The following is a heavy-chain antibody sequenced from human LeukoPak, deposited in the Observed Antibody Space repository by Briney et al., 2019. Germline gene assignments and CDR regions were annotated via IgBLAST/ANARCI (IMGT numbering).Heavy chain of an antibody. CDR2: ISGTGGRT. D-gene: IGHD6-19*01. V-gene: IGHV3-23*01. Sequence: PGVSLRLSCAASGFTFNSYAMSWVRQAPGKGLEWVSAISGTGGRTYYADSVKGRFTISRDNSKNTLYLQMNSLRAEDTALYYCAREPASSGWFDPWGQGTLVAVSS. CDR3: AREPASSGWFDP. CDR1: GFTFNSYA. J-gene: IGHJ5*02.